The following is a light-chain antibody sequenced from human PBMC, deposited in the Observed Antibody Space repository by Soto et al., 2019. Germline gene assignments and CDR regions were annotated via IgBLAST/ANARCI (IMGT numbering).Light chain of an antibody. V-gene: IGLV2-14*01. CDR3: SSFTSSSTQV. J-gene: IGLJ1*01. CDR1: SSDVGGYNY. Sequence: QSALTQPASVSGSPGQSITISCTGTSSDVGGYNYVSWYQQHPGKVPKLMIYEVSNRPSGVVNRFPGSKSGNTASLNISGLQAEDEADYYCSSFTSSSTQVFGTGPKLTVL. CDR2: EVS.